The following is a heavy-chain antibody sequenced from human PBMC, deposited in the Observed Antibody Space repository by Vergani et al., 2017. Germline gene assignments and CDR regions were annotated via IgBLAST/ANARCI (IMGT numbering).Heavy chain of an antibody. CDR3: ARDGHYSVFSGYYIRGGFDL. J-gene: IGHJ3*01. V-gene: IGHV3-66*02. D-gene: IGHD3-3*01. CDR1: GFTVSTDY. Sequence: EVQLVESGGGLVQPGGSLTLSCAASGFTVSTDYFSWVRQAPGKGLEWVSILYRGAFTSYTDSVKGRFTGTRPISKNSLFLQMNSLRPEDTARYYCARDGHYSVFSGYYIRGGFDLWGQGTMVTVSS. CDR2: LYRGAFT.